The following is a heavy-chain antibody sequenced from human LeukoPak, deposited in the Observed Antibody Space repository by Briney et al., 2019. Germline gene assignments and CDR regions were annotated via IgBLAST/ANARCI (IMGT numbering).Heavy chain of an antibody. D-gene: IGHD5-24*01. CDR1: GFAFVKSW. CDR3: VKDQNYQLRL. CDR2: IHNDGSRT. Sequence: GGSLRLSCAASGFAFVKSWMHWVRQAPGKGLVWVSNIHNDGSRTTYADSVKGRFTISRDNAKNTVFLQMNNLRADDTGTYYCVKDQNYQLRLWGQGTLVTVSS. V-gene: IGHV3-74*03. J-gene: IGHJ4*02.